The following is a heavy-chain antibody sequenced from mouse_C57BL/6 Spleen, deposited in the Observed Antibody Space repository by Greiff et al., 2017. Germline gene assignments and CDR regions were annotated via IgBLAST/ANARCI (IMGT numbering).Heavy chain of an antibody. CDR2: ISSGGDYI. V-gene: IGHV5-9-1*02. D-gene: IGHD1-1*01. CDR3: TSVLLRYAMDY. J-gene: IGHJ4*01. CDR1: GFTFSSYA. Sequence: EVKLMESGEGLVKPGGSLKLSCAASGFTFSSYAMSWVRQTPEKRLEWVAYISSGGDYIYYADTVKGRFTISRDNARNTLYLQMSSLKSEDTAMYYCTSVLLRYAMDYWGQGTSVTVSS.